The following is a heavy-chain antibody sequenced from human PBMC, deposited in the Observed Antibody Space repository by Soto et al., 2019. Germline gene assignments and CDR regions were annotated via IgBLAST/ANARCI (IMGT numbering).Heavy chain of an antibody. CDR2: IYYSGST. J-gene: IGHJ4*02. D-gene: IGHD3-10*01. CDR3: ARVWFGDFNFDY. CDR1: GGSISSGGYY. Sequence: SETLPLTCTVSGGSISSGGYYWSWIRQHPGKGLEWIGYIYYSGSTYYNPSLKSRVTISVDTSKNQFSLKLSSVTAADTAVYYCARVWFGDFNFDYWGQGTLVTVSS. V-gene: IGHV4-31*03.